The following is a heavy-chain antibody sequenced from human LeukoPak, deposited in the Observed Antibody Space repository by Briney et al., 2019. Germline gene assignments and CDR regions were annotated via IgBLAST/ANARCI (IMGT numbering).Heavy chain of an antibody. CDR3: ARATFSGSSHFDY. CDR2: INHSGST. J-gene: IGHJ4*02. CDR1: GGSFSGYY. V-gene: IGHV4-34*01. D-gene: IGHD1-26*01. Sequence: SETLSLTCAVYGGSFSGYYWSWIRQPPGKGLEWIGEINHSGSTNYNPSLKSRVTISVDTSKNLFSLKLSSVTAADTAVYYCARATFSGSSHFDYWGQGTLVTVSS.